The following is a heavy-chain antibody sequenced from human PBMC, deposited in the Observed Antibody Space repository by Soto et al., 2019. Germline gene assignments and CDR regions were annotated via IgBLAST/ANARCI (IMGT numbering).Heavy chain of an antibody. CDR1: GGSISSSNW. D-gene: IGHD3-10*01. CDR2: IYHSGST. CDR3: ARYFSMVRGVIMKYLDY. Sequence: SETLSLTCAVSGGSISSSNWWSWVRQPPGKGLEWIGEIYHSGSTNYNPSLKSRVTISVDKSKNQFSLKLSSVTAADTAVYYCARYFSMVRGVIMKYLDYWGQGTLVTVSS. J-gene: IGHJ4*02. V-gene: IGHV4-4*02.